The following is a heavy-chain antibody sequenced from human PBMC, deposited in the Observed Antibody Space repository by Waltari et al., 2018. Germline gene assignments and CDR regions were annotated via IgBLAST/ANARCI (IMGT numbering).Heavy chain of an antibody. J-gene: IGHJ5*02. CDR1: GGSISSGSYY. D-gene: IGHD3-3*01. Sequence: QLQLQESGPGLVKPSETLSLTRTVSGGSISSGSYYWGWIRQPPGKGLESIGYISYSGTTYYNLSLKSRVTMSVDTSRDQCSLSLRSVAAADTAVYYCARYYGNGEGWLDPWGQGTLVTVSS. CDR2: ISYSGTT. V-gene: IGHV4-39*07. CDR3: ARYYGNGEGWLDP.